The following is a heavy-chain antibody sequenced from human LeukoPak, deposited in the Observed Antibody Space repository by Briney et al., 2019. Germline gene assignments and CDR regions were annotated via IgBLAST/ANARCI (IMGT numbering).Heavy chain of an antibody. CDR3: ATEPNYYYGSGSYYQFDY. V-gene: IGHV1-69*04. CDR1: GGTFSSYA. D-gene: IGHD3-10*01. Sequence: SVKVSCKASGGTFSSYAISWVRQAPGQGLEWMGRIIPILGIANYAQKFQGRVTITADKSTSTAYMELSSLRSEDTAVYYCATEPNYYYGSGSYYQFDYWGQGTLVTVSS. J-gene: IGHJ4*02. CDR2: IIPILGIA.